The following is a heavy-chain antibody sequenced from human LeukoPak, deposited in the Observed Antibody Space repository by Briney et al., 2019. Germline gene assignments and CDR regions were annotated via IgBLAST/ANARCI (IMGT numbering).Heavy chain of an antibody. V-gene: IGHV4-59*12. Sequence: SETLSLTCTVSGGSISSYYWSWIRQPPGKGLEWIGYIYYSGSTNYNPSLKSRVTISVDTSKNQFSLKLSSVTAADTAVYYCARVSAGDYVSFYYYYYYMDVWGKGTTVTVSS. CDR2: IYYSGST. CDR3: ARVSAGDYVSFYYYYYYMDV. D-gene: IGHD4-17*01. J-gene: IGHJ6*03. CDR1: GGSISSYY.